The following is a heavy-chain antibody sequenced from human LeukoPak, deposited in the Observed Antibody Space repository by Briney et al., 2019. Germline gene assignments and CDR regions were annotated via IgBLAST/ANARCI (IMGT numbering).Heavy chain of an antibody. CDR1: GFTFSSYA. CDR2: ISYDGSNK. J-gene: IGHJ3*02. V-gene: IGHV3-30-3*01. Sequence: GGSLRLSCAASGFTFSSYAMSWVRQAPGKGLEWVAVISYDGSNKYYADSVKGRFTISRDNSKNTLYLQMNSLRAEDTAVYYCARDREGGVKWSHGTTGTTGAFDIWGQGTMVTVSS. CDR3: ARDREGGVKWSHGTTGTTGAFDI. D-gene: IGHD1-1*01.